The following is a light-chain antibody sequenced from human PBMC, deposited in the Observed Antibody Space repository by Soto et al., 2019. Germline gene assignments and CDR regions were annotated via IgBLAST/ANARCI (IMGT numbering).Light chain of an antibody. CDR3: QQYHSAPQT. CDR1: QSVLFSPNNKNY. J-gene: IGKJ1*01. V-gene: IGKV4-1*01. CDR2: WAS. Sequence: DIVMTQSPDSLAVSLGERATINCKSSQSVLFSPNNKNYLAWYQQKPGQPPKLLIYWASTRESGVPDRFSGSGSVTDFPLTISSLQAEDVAFYYCQQYHSAPQTFGQGTKVEIK.